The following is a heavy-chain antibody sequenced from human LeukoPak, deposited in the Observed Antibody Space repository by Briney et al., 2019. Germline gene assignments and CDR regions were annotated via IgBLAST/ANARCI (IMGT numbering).Heavy chain of an antibody. CDR1: GYTFTSYY. J-gene: IGHJ2*01. CDR2: INPSGGST. V-gene: IGHV1-46*01. D-gene: IGHD6-6*01. Sequence: ASVTVSFTASGYTFTSYYMHWVRQAPGQGLEWMGIINPSGGSTSYAQKFQGRVAMTRDTSTSTVYMELSSLRSEDTAVYYCARGVAARPRISWYFDLWGRGTLVTVSS. CDR3: ARGVAARPRISWYFDL.